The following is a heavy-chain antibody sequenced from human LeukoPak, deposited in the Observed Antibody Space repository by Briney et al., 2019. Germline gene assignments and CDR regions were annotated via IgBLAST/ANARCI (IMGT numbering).Heavy chain of an antibody. CDR3: ARESESSGWYDY. CDR2: ISGSGGRT. V-gene: IGHV3-23*01. Sequence: GGSLRLSCVASGFTFDSYAMNWVRQAPGRGLEWVSGISGSGGRTYYADSVKGRFNISRDNSKNSLYLQMSSLRSEDTALYYCARESESSGWYDYWGQGTLVTVSS. D-gene: IGHD6-19*01. CDR1: GFTFDSYA. J-gene: IGHJ4*02.